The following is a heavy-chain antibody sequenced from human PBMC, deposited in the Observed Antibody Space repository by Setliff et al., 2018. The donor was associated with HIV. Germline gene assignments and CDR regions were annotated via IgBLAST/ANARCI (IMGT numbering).Heavy chain of an antibody. J-gene: IGHJ4*02. CDR3: ARGVRDNSGWSSYYFYY. CDR2: VTHSGRT. CDR1: GGSFSGYY. D-gene: IGHD6-19*01. Sequence: SETLSLTCAVYGGSFSGYYWSWIRQPPGKGLEWIGEVTHSGRTNYNPSLESRVTTSVDTSKKQFSLRLTSVTAADTAVYYCARGVRDNSGWSSYYFYYWGQGTLVTVSS. V-gene: IGHV4-34*01.